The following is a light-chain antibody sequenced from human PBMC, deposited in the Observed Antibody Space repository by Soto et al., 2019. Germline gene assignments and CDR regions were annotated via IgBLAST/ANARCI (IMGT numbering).Light chain of an antibody. CDR1: SSDVGGYNF. Sequence: QSALTQPRSVSGSPGQSVPISCTGTSSDVGGYNFVSWCQQHPGKAPKLMIYDVSKRPSGVPDRFSGSKSGNTASLTISGLQAEDEADYYCCSYAGSYTWVFGTGTKLTVL. CDR2: DVS. J-gene: IGLJ1*01. CDR3: CSYAGSYTWV. V-gene: IGLV2-11*01.